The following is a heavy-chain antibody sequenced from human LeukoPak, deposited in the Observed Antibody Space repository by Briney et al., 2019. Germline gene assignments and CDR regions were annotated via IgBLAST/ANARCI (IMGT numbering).Heavy chain of an antibody. D-gene: IGHD6-6*01. J-gene: IGHJ4*02. V-gene: IGHV4-38-2*02. CDR1: GYSISSGYY. CDR3: ARGKVSFDY. CDR2: IYHSGST. Sequence: SETLSLTCTVSGYSISSGYYWGWIRQPLGKGLEWIGSIYHSGSTYYNPSLKSRVTVSVDTSKNQFSLKLSSVTAADTAVYYCARGKVSFDYWGQGTLVTVSS.